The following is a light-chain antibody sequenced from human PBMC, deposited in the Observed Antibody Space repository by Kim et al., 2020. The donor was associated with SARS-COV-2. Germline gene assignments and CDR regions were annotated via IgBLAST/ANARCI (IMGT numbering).Light chain of an antibody. J-gene: IGKJ3*01. CDR1: QSISSH. CDR3: QQSYITPFS. V-gene: IGKV1-39*01. Sequence: DIQMTQSPSTLSASVGDRVTITCRTTQSISSHLNWYQQKPGRAPKLLISAASTLQGGVPSRFSGSGSETDFTLTISSLQPEDFATYFCQQSYITPFSFGPGTKVDIK. CDR2: AAS.